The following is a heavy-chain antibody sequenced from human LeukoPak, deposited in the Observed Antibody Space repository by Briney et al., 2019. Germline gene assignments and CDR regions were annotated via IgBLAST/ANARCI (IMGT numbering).Heavy chain of an antibody. CDR3: ARVGANRGDYYYMDV. CDR1: GFTFSSYS. J-gene: IGHJ6*03. Sequence: GGSLRLSCAASGFTFSSYSMNWVRQAPGKGLEWVSYISSSSSTIYYADSVKGRFTISRDNAKNSLYLQMNNLRAEDTAVYYCARVGANRGDYYYMDVWGKGTTVTVSS. D-gene: IGHD3-10*01. CDR2: ISSSSSTI. V-gene: IGHV3-48*01.